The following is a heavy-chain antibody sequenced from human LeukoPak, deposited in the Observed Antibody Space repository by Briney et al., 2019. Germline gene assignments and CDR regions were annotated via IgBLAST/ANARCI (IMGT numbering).Heavy chain of an antibody. D-gene: IGHD5-24*01. V-gene: IGHV4-59*01. Sequence: PSETLSLTCTVSGGSISSYYWSWIRQPPGKGLEWIGYIYYSGSTNYNPSLKSRVTISVDTSKNQFSLKLSSVTAADTAVYYCARAPDSRDGYNRYFDYWGQGTLVTVSS. CDR2: IYYSGST. CDR3: ARAPDSRDGYNRYFDY. J-gene: IGHJ4*02. CDR1: GGSISSYY.